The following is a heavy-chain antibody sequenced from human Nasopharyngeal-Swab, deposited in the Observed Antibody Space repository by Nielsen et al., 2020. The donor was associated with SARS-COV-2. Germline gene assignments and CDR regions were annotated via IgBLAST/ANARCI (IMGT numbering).Heavy chain of an antibody. J-gene: IGHJ4*02. V-gene: IGHV3-48*02. CDR3: ARDAIVVVPAAIQY. Sequence: VRQMPGKGLEWVSYIGSSSSTKYYADSVKGRFTISRDNAKNSLYLQMNSLRDEDTAVYYCARDAIVVVPAAIQYWGQGTLVTVSS. D-gene: IGHD2-2*02. CDR2: IGSSSSTK.